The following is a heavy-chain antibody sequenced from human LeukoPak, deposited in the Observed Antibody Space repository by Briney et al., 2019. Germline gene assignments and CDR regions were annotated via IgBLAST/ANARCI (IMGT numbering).Heavy chain of an antibody. V-gene: IGHV1-8*03. D-gene: IGHD2-15*01. CDR3: ARGRRDIVVVVAAVDAFDI. CDR2: MNTYSGNT. J-gene: IGHJ3*02. CDR1: GYTFTSYD. Sequence: GASEKVSCKASGYTFTSYDINWVRQATGQGLEWMGWMNTYSGNTGYAQKFQGRVTITRNTSISTAYMELSSLRSEDTAVYYCARGRRDIVVVVAAVDAFDIWGQGTMVTASS.